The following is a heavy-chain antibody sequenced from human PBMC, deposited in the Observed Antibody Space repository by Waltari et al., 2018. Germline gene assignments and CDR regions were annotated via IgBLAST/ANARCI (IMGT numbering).Heavy chain of an antibody. CDR2: INAGNGNT. Sequence: QVQLVQSGAEVKKPGASVKVSCKASGYTFTSSAMHWVRQAPGQRLEWMGWINAGNGNTKYSQKFQGRVTITRDTSASTAYMELSSLRSEDTAVYYCARSTTYYYDSSGYPYNWFDPWGQGTLVTVSS. D-gene: IGHD3-22*01. CDR3: ARSTTYYYDSSGYPYNWFDP. J-gene: IGHJ5*02. CDR1: GYTFTSSA. V-gene: IGHV1-3*01.